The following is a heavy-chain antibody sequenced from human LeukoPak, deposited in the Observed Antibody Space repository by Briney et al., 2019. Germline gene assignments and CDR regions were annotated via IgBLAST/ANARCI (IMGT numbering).Heavy chain of an antibody. D-gene: IGHD2-15*01. CDR1: GFTFSSYE. CDR2: ISSSGSTI. Sequence: GGSLTLSCAASGFTFSSYEMNWVRQAPGKGLEWVSYISSSGSTIYYADSVKGRFTISRDNAKNSLFLQMNSLRADDTAVYYCARDRPYCSGGTCYSDAFDIWGQGTVVTVSS. CDR3: ARDRPYCSGGTCYSDAFDI. J-gene: IGHJ3*02. V-gene: IGHV3-48*03.